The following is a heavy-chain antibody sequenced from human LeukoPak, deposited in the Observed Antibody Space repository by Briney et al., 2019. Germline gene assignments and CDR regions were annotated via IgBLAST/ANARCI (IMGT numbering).Heavy chain of an antibody. V-gene: IGHV3-30-3*01. Sequence: GTSLRLSCAASGFTFSGYAMHWVRQAPGKGLEWVAVISYDGSNKYYADSVKGRFTISRDNSKNTLYLQMNSLRAEDTAVYYCARVLVDIVATDAFDIWGQGTMVTVSS. CDR1: GFTFSGYA. CDR2: ISYDGSNK. J-gene: IGHJ3*02. D-gene: IGHD5-12*01. CDR3: ARVLVDIVATDAFDI.